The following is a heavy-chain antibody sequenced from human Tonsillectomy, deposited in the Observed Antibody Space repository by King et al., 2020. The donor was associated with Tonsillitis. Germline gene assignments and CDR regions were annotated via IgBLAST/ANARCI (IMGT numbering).Heavy chain of an antibody. CDR2: IKQDGSEQ. CDR1: GFTFSSYW. D-gene: IGHD3/OR15-3a*01. V-gene: IGHV3-7*01. CDR3: ASGLDNFDY. Sequence: DVQLVESGGGLVQPGGSLRLSCAASGFTFSSYWMTWVRQAPGKGLEWVANIKQDGSEQYYVDSVKGRFTISRDNAKNSLYLQMNSLRAEDTAVYYCASGLDNFDYWGQGTLVTVSS. J-gene: IGHJ4*02.